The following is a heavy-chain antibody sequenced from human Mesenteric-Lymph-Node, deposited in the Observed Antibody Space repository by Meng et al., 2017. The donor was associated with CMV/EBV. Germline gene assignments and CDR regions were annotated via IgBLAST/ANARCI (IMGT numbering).Heavy chain of an antibody. J-gene: IGHJ4*02. D-gene: IGHD6-13*01. CDR1: GGSIISENYY. CDR3: ARRHSSPFFDY. CDR2: IYYSGVT. Sequence: CTVSGGSIISENYYWGWIRQAPGKGLEWIGNIYYSGVTYYSPSLKNRVTISVDTSKNQFSLNLNSLTAADTGVYFCARRHSSPFFDYWGQGTLVTVSS. V-gene: IGHV4-39*01.